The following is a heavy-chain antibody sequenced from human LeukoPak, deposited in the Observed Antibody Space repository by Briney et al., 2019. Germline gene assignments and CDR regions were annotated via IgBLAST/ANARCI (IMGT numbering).Heavy chain of an antibody. J-gene: IGHJ3*02. CDR1: GYTFTSYY. CDR3: ARGGSDYGDYVGAFDI. D-gene: IGHD4-17*01. V-gene: IGHV1-46*01. CDR2: SNPSGGST. Sequence: GASVKVSCKASGYTFTSYYMHWVRQAPGQGREGMGISNPSGGSTSYAQKFQGRVTMTRDTYTSTVSMELSSLRSEDTAVYYCARGGSDYGDYVGAFDIWGQGTMVTVSS.